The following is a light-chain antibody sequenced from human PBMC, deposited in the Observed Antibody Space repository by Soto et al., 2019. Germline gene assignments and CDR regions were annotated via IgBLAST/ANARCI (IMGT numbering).Light chain of an antibody. CDR2: HAS. V-gene: IGKV1-5*01. J-gene: IGKJ1*01. Sequence: DIQMTQSPSTLSASIGDRVTIACRASQGIGNWLAWYQQKPGKAPKLLIFHASSLESGVPSRFSGSGSGTEFTLTISSLQSDAFATYYCQHYNTYPTFSQGTKVEIK. CDR3: QHYNTYPT. CDR1: QGIGNW.